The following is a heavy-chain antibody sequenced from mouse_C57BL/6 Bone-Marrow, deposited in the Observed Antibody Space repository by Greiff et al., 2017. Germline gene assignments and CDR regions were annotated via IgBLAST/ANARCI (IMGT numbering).Heavy chain of an antibody. V-gene: IGHV14-2*01. CDR3: ARAQLGLLPWFAY. J-gene: IGHJ3*01. CDR2: IDPEDGET. CDR1: GFNITDYY. Sequence: EVQLQQSGAELVKPGASVKLSCTASGFNITDYYMHWVKQRTEQGLEWIGRIDPEDGETKYAPKFQGKATITADTSSNTAYLQLSSLTSEDTAVXDGARAQLGLLPWFAYWGQGTLVTVSA. D-gene: IGHD2-3*01.